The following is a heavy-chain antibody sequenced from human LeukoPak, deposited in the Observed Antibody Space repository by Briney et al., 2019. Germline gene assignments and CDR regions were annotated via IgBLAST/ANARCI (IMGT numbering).Heavy chain of an antibody. CDR2: INPNSGGT. Sequence: ASVKVSCKASGYTFTGYYMHWVRQAPGQGLEWMGWINPNSGGTNYAQKFQGRVTMTRDTSISTAYMELSRLRSDDTAVYYCARDRYSSSWYKAFDIWGQGTMVTVSS. D-gene: IGHD6-13*01. CDR1: GYTFTGYY. V-gene: IGHV1-2*02. J-gene: IGHJ3*02. CDR3: ARDRYSSSWYKAFDI.